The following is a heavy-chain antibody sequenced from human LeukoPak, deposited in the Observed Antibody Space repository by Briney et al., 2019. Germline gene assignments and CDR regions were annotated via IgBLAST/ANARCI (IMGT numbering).Heavy chain of an antibody. CDR3: AKVYSPSRIVGATHGAFDI. CDR1: GFTFDDYA. D-gene: IGHD1-26*01. Sequence: GRSLRLSCAASGFTFDDYAMHWVRQAPGPALEWVSGISWNSGSIGYADSVKGRFTISRDNAKNSLYLQMNSLRAEDTALYYCAKVYSPSRIVGATHGAFDIWGQGTMVTVSS. V-gene: IGHV3-9*01. CDR2: ISWNSGSI. J-gene: IGHJ3*02.